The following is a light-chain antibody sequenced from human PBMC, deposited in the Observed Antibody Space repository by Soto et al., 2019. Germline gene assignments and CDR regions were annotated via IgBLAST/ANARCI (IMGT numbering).Light chain of an antibody. J-gene: IGKJ1*01. CDR2: KAS. V-gene: IGKV1-5*03. CDR3: QQYNSYSGT. CDR1: QSISSW. Sequence: DIQMTQSPSTRSASVGDTVTITCRASQSISSWLAWYQQKPGKAPKLLIYKASSLESGVPSRFSGSGSGTEFTLTISSLQPDDFATYYCQQYNSYSGTFGQGTKVEIK.